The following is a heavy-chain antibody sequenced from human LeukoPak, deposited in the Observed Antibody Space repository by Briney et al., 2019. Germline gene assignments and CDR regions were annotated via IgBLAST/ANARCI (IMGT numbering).Heavy chain of an antibody. CDR3: ATGPGIAVAVPFDY. CDR1: GYTLTELS. J-gene: IGHJ4*02. CDR2: FDPEDGET. D-gene: IGHD6-19*01. V-gene: IGHV1-24*01. Sequence: GASVKVSCKVSGYTLTELSMHWVRQAPGKGLEWMGGFDPEDGETIYAQKFQGRVTMTEDTSTDTAYMELSRLRSEDTAVYYCATGPGIAVAVPFDYWGQGTLVTVSS.